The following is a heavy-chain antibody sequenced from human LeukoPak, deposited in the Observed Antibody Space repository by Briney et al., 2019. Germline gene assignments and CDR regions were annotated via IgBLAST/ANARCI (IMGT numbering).Heavy chain of an antibody. J-gene: IGHJ4*02. CDR1: GGSIGTYC. Sequence: SETLSLTCTVSGGSIGTYCWSWIRQPAGKGLEWIGRIYPSGSTNYNPSLKSRVTISIDKSKNQFSLNMTSVTAADTAVYYCARDRSGYSEYYFDYWGQGTLVTVSS. V-gene: IGHV4-4*07. D-gene: IGHD5-12*01. CDR2: IYPSGST. CDR3: ARDRSGYSEYYFDY.